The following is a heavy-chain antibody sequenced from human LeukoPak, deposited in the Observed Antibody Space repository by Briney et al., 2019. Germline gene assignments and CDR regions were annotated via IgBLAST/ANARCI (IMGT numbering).Heavy chain of an antibody. CDR2: INPNSGGT. Sequence: ASVKVSCKASGYTFTSYYMHWVRQAPGQGLEWMGWINPNSGGTNYAQKFQGRVTMTRDTSISTAYMELSRLRSDDTAVYYCAREGYYYDSSGYYPSYYYYYMDVWGKGTTVTVSS. CDR1: GYTFTSYY. V-gene: IGHV1-2*02. CDR3: AREGYYYDSSGYYPSYYYYYMDV. D-gene: IGHD3-22*01. J-gene: IGHJ6*03.